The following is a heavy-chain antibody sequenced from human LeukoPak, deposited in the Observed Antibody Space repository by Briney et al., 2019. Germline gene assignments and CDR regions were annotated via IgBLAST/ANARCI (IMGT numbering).Heavy chain of an antibody. CDR3: AKWARNYGDYRAFDY. CDR1: GFTFSTYA. D-gene: IGHD4-17*01. CDR2: ISGSGDST. J-gene: IGHJ4*02. Sequence: GGSLRLSCAASGFTFSTYAMSWVRQAPAKGLEWVSSISGSGDSTYYGDSVKGRFTISRDNYKNTLFLQMNSLRAEDTAVYYCAKWARNYGDYRAFDYWGQGTLVTVSS. V-gene: IGHV3-23*01.